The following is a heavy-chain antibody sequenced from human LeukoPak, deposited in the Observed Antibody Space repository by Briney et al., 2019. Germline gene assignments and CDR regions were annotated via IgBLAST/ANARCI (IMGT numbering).Heavy chain of an antibody. CDR1: GGXLSSGGYY. Sequence: SQTLSLTCTVSGGXLSSGGYYWSWIRQHPGKGLEWFGYIYYSGSTYYNPSLESRVTMSVDTSNNQFSLKLSSVTAADTAVYYCARFRRNYYDSSGSLAFDIWGQGTMVTVSS. D-gene: IGHD3-22*01. CDR2: IYYSGST. V-gene: IGHV4-31*03. J-gene: IGHJ3*02. CDR3: ARFRRNYYDSSGSLAFDI.